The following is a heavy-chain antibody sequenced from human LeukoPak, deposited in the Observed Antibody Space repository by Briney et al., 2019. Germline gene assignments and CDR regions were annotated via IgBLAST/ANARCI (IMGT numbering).Heavy chain of an antibody. CDR3: ARWGSGWLTDPYYFDY. CDR1: GYTFTGYY. Sequence: GASVKVSCKASGYTFTGYYMHWVRQAPGQGLEWMGWINPNSGGTNYAQKFQGWVTMTRDTSISTAYMELSRLRSDDTAVYYCARWGSGWLTDPYYFDYWGQGTLVTVSS. CDR2: INPNSGGT. D-gene: IGHD6-19*01. V-gene: IGHV1-2*04. J-gene: IGHJ4*02.